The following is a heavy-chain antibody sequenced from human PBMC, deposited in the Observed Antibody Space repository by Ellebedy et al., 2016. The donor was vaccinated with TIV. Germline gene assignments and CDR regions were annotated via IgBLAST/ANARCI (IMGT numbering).Heavy chain of an antibody. CDR1: GFTFSSYA. CDR3: AKEMATIRMWYYFDY. CDR2: ISGSGGST. V-gene: IGHV3-23*01. J-gene: IGHJ4*02. Sequence: GESLKISXAASGFTFSSYAMSWVRQAPGKGLEWVSAISGSGGSTYYADSVKGRFTISRDNSKNTLYLQMNSLRAEDTAVYYCAKEMATIRMWYYFDYWGQGTLVTVSS. D-gene: IGHD5-24*01.